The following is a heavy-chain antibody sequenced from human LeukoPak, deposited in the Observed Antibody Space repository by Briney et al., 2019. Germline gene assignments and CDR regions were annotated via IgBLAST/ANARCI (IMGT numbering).Heavy chain of an antibody. CDR3: ATEGHSSGWAGTFDI. D-gene: IGHD6-25*01. V-gene: IGHV3-30-3*01. J-gene: IGHJ3*02. Sequence: PGGSLRLSCEASGFNFSFSIMHWVRQAPGKGLEWVAVISYDGSIKVYAESVKGRFTISRDNSENTLYLQMNSLKFEDTAVYYCATEGHSSGWAGTFDIWGQGTMVTISS. CDR2: ISYDGSIK. CDR1: GFNFSFSI.